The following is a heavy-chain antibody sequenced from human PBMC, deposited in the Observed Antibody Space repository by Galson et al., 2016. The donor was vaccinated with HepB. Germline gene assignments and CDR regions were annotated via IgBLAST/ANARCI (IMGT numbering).Heavy chain of an antibody. Sequence: SEKVSCKASGYSFSSYGVSWVRQAPGQGLEWMGWISGHNGNTRYAEKFLGRVTMTTDTSKRTAYMELRSLTSDDTAVYYCARGPILGYCRSISCYWVDPWGQGTLVTVSS. CDR2: ISGHNGNT. V-gene: IGHV1-18*01. J-gene: IGHJ5*02. CDR3: ARGPILGYCRSISCYWVDP. CDR1: GYSFSSYG. D-gene: IGHD2-15*01.